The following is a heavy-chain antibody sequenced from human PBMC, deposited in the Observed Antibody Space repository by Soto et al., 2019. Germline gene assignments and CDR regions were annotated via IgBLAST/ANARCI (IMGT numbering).Heavy chain of an antibody. Sequence: EVQLVESGGGLVQPGRSLRLACAASGFTFDDYAMHWVRQAPGKGLEWVSGISWNSGSIGYADSVKGRFIISRDNAKNSLYLQMNSLRAEDTALYYCAKDRAPYYYDTSGYRGGMDVWGQGTTVTVSS. CDR2: ISWNSGSI. D-gene: IGHD3-22*01. V-gene: IGHV3-9*01. J-gene: IGHJ6*02. CDR3: AKDRAPYYYDTSGYRGGMDV. CDR1: GFTFDDYA.